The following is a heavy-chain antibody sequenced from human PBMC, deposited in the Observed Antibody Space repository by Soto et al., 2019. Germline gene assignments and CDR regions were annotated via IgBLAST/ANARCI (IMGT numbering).Heavy chain of an antibody. V-gene: IGHV4-59*01. Sequence: QVQLRESGPGLVKPSETLSLTCTVSGGSMNYYYWSWIRQPPGKGLEWIGYIYHSGTAEYNPSLKSRVTPSVDTSKSQFSLMMSSVTTADTAVYYCARDRAIISAPTKEYVFEIWGQATTVTVSS. CDR3: ARDRAIISAPTKEYVFEI. D-gene: IGHD5-12*01. CDR2: IYHSGTA. J-gene: IGHJ3*02. CDR1: GGSMNYYY.